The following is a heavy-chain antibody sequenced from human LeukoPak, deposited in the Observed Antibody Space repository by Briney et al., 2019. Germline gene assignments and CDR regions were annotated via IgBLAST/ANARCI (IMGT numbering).Heavy chain of an antibody. V-gene: IGHV1-69*13. CDR2: ITPIFGTA. J-gene: IGHJ4*02. D-gene: IGHD1-26*01. Sequence: SVKVSCKASGGTFSRFTISWVRQAPGQGFEWMGGITPIFGTANFAQKFQGRVSITADESTSTAFMELSSLRSEDTAVYYCASSQPDPQHQELFDYWGQGTLVTVSS. CDR3: ASSQPDPQHQELFDY. CDR1: GGTFSRFT.